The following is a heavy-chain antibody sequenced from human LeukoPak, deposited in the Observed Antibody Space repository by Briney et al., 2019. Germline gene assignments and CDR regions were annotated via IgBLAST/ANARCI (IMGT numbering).Heavy chain of an antibody. V-gene: IGHV3-43*02. J-gene: IGHJ4*02. CDR3: AKDISGSYPFYFDY. CDR1: GFTFDDYA. CDR2: ISGDGVGT. Sequence: GGSLRLSCAASGFTFDDYAMHWVRQAPGKGLEWVSLISGDGVGTYYADSVKGRLTISRDNSKNSLYLQMNSLRTEDTALYYCAKDISGSYPFYFDYWGQGTLVTVSS. D-gene: IGHD1-26*01.